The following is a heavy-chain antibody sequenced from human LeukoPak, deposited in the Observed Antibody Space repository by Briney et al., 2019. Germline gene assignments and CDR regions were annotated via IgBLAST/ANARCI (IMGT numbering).Heavy chain of an antibody. V-gene: IGHV3-53*01. CDR2: LYSGGST. Sequence: GGSLRLSCAASGFTVGNHYMSWVRQAPGKGLEWVSVLYSGGSTYYADSVKGRFTISRDNSKNTLYFQMNSLKAEDTAMYYCARRQWLAFDYWGQGTLVTVSS. CDR1: GFTVGNHY. J-gene: IGHJ4*02. D-gene: IGHD6-19*01. CDR3: ARRQWLAFDY.